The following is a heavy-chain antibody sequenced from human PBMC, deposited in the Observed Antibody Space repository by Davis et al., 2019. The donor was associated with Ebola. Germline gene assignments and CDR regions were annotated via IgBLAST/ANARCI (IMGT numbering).Heavy chain of an antibody. V-gene: IGHV1-69*04. D-gene: IGHD2-2*01. CDR3: ARHIVVVPAARAYYYYGMDV. CDR2: IIPILGIA. Sequence: AASVKVSCKASGGTFSSYAISWVRQAPGQGLEWMGRIIPILGIANYAQKFQGRVTITAEKSTSTAYMELSSLRSEDTAVYYCARHIVVVPAARAYYYYGMDVWGQGTTVTVSS. J-gene: IGHJ6*02. CDR1: GGTFSSYA.